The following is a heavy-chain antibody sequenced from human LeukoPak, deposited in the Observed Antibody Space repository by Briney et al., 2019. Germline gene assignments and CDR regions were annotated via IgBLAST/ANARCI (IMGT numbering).Heavy chain of an antibody. CDR3: ARDHSGEWESVSGWWFDP. V-gene: IGHV1-46*01. J-gene: IGHJ5*02. D-gene: IGHD1-26*01. CDR2: ISTSGGST. CDR1: GYTFTSNY. Sequence: ASVKVSCNASGYTFTSNYMHWVRQAPGQGPEWMGVISTSGGSTTYAQKFQGRVTLTRDMSTSTDYLELSSLRSEDTAVYYCARDHSGEWESVSGWWFDPWGQGTLVIVSS.